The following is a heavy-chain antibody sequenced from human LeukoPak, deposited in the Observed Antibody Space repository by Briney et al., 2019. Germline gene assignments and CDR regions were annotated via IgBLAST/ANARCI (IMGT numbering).Heavy chain of an antibody. CDR2: ISSSTATI. CDR3: ARGGGLDV. V-gene: IGHV3-48*04. CDR1: GFIFSNYN. D-gene: IGHD3-16*01. J-gene: IGHJ6*02. Sequence: GGSLRLSCAASGFIFSNYNMNWVRQAPGKGLEWISHISSSTATIYYTDSVKGRFTISRDNAKNSLYLQMSNLRAEDTAVYFCARGGGLDVWGQGATVTVSS.